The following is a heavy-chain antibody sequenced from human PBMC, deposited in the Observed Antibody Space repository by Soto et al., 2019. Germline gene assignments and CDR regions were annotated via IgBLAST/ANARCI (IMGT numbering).Heavy chain of an antibody. J-gene: IGHJ6*02. Sequence: QVQLVQSGAEVKKPGASVTVSCKTSGYTFSNYGINWVRQAPGQGLEWMGWISGYNGNTNYAQTAQRRGTMTTDTSTGTVYMELRSLKSDDTAIYYCSRFIMVGGWFDPNYYHGMDVWGQGTTVTVSS. CDR3: SRFIMVGGWFDPNYYHGMDV. V-gene: IGHV1-18*01. D-gene: IGHD6-19*01. CDR1: GYTFSNYG. CDR2: ISGYNGNT.